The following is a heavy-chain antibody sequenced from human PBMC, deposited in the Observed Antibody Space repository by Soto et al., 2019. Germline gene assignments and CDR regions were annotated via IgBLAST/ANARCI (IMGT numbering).Heavy chain of an antibody. Sequence: SETLSLTCSVSGASISRGAYYWSWIRQHPGKGLEWIGNIYYSGSAYYNPSLKSRVTISVDTSQNQFSLKLSSVTAAATAVYYCARGVLANWGPENWFDPWGQGTLVTVSS. CDR3: ARGVLANWGPENWFDP. CDR1: GASISRGAYY. V-gene: IGHV4-31*03. CDR2: IYYSGSA. J-gene: IGHJ5*02. D-gene: IGHD7-27*01.